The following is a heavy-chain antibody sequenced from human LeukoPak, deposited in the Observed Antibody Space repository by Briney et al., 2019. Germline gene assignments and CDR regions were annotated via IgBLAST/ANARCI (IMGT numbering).Heavy chain of an antibody. CDR3: ARDPRTPSGTYSRFDS. J-gene: IGHJ4*02. CDR2: ISSGSSHT. CDR1: GFTFSDHY. D-gene: IGHD1-26*01. Sequence: GGSLRLSCAASGFTFSDHYMSWISQAPGKGLEWISYISSGSSHTNYADSVKGRFTISRDNAKKSLYLQMDSLRAEDTAVYYCARDPRTPSGTYSRFDSWGQGTLVTVSS. V-gene: IGHV3-11*06.